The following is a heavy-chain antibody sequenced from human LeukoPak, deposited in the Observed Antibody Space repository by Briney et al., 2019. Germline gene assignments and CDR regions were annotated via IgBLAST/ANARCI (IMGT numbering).Heavy chain of an antibody. Sequence: GGSLRLSCATSGFTFDDYAFHWVRQVPGKGLEWVSLISRDGGTTSYGDSVKGRFTISRDNSKDSLYMQMNSLKTEDSALYYCTKDFSGSYENWGQGTLVTVSS. D-gene: IGHD3-10*01. CDR2: ISRDGGTT. CDR3: TKDFSGSYEN. J-gene: IGHJ4*02. V-gene: IGHV3-43*02. CDR1: GFTFDDYA.